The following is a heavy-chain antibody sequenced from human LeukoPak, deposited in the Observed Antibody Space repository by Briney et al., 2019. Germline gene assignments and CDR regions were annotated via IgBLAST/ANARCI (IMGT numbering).Heavy chain of an antibody. V-gene: IGHV3-23*01. J-gene: IGHJ4*02. CDR2: ISGSGGST. D-gene: IGHD6-13*01. CDR3: AEDGQGMGNYFDY. CDR1: GFTFSSYA. Sequence: PGGSLRLSCAASGFTFSSYAMSWVRQAPGKGLEWVSAISGSGGSTYYADSVKGRFTISRDNSKNTLYLQMNSLRAEDTAVYYCAEDGQGMGNYFDYWGQGTLVTVSS.